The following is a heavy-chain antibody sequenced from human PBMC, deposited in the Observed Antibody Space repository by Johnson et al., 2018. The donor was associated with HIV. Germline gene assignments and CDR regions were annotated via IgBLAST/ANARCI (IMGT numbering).Heavy chain of an antibody. CDR3: AKSIVVVLAGNNDDAFDI. Sequence: QVQLVESGGGVVQPGRSLRLSCEGAGFTFSRYGMQWVRQAPGKGLEWVGVISSDGSNRYYADSVKGRFTISRDNPKNTLFLQMNSLRGEETAVYYCAKSIVVVLAGNNDDAFDIWGQGTMVTVSS. CDR2: ISSDGSNR. J-gene: IGHJ3*02. D-gene: IGHD2-21*01. CDR1: GFTFSRYG. V-gene: IGHV3-30*18.